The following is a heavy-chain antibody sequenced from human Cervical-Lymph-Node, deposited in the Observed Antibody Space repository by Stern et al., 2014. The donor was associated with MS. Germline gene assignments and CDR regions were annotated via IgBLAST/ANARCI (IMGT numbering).Heavy chain of an antibody. CDR2: IYPSDSDI. D-gene: IGHD2-21*01. J-gene: IGHJ4*02. Sequence: EVQLVESGAEVKKPGGSLKISCKTSGYTFINYWIAWVRQVPGKGLEWIGIIYPSDSDIRYSPTSQGHVTISVDKSITTAYLQWTSLKASDTAVYFCARWSVACDSWGQGALITVSS. CDR1: GYTFINYW. CDR3: ARWSVACDS. V-gene: IGHV5-51*03.